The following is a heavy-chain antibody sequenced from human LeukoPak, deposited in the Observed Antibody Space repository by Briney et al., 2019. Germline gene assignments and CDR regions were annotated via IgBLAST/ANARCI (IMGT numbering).Heavy chain of an antibody. D-gene: IGHD3-10*01. V-gene: IGHV3-21*04. CDR2: ISSSSSYI. Sequence: GGSLRLSCAASGFTFSSYSMNWVRQAPGKGLEWVSSISSSSSYIYYADSVKGRFTISRDNAKNSLYLQMNSLRAEDTAVYYCASRITMVRGVIIQEDAFDIWGQGTMVTVSS. CDR1: GFTFSSYS. J-gene: IGHJ3*02. CDR3: ASRITMVRGVIIQEDAFDI.